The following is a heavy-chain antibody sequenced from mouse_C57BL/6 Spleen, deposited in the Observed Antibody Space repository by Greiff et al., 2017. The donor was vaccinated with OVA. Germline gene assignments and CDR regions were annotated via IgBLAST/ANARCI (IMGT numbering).Heavy chain of an antibody. V-gene: IGHV1-80*01. J-gene: IGHJ2*01. Sequence: QVQLQQSGAELVKPGASVKISCKASGYAFSSYWMNWVKQRPGKGLEWIGQIYPGVGDTNYNGKFKGKATLTADKSSSTAYMQLSSLTSEDSAVYFCARGGTTAPYYFDYWGQGTTLTVSS. CDR3: ARGGTTAPYYFDY. CDR2: IYPGVGDT. D-gene: IGHD1-2*01. CDR1: GYAFSSYW.